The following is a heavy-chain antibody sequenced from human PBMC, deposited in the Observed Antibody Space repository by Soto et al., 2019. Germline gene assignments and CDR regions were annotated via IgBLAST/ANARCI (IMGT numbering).Heavy chain of an antibody. Sequence: VGSLRLSCAASGFTFSDFTMNWVRQAPGKGLEWVSSITSDSTYIYYADSVKGRFTISRDNAKNSLYLQMNSLRAEDTAVYYCPPYAMGGWLDPWGQGTLVTVSS. CDR1: GFTFSDFT. D-gene: IGHD2-8*01. CDR3: PPYAMGGWLDP. CDR2: ITSDSTYI. J-gene: IGHJ5*02. V-gene: IGHV3-21*01.